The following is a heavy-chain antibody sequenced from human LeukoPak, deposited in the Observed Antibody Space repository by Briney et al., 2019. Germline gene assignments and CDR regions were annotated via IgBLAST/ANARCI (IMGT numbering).Heavy chain of an antibody. CDR2: IWYGGSNK. J-gene: IGHJ4*02. D-gene: IGHD2-15*01. Sequence: GGSLRLSCAASGFTFSSYGMHWVRQAPGKGLEWVAVIWYGGSNKYYADSVKGRFTISRDNSKNTLYLQMNSLRAEDTAVYYCAKDHPDSGSLDYWGQGTPVTVSS. V-gene: IGHV3-30*02. CDR3: AKDHPDSGSLDY. CDR1: GFTFSSYG.